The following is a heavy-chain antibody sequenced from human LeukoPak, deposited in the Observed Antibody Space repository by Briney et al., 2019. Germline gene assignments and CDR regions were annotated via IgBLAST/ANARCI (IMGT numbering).Heavy chain of an antibody. CDR1: GYSFTSYA. D-gene: IGHD2-8*01. Sequence: GASVKVSCKASGYSFTSYAMNWVRQVPGQRLEWMGWIYGDNGDTKYSQEFQGRVTITRDTSASTAYMELSSLRPEDMAVYYCVRGVPGVYFYYYMDVWGKGTTVTVSS. CDR3: VRGVPGVYFYYYMDV. CDR2: IYGDNGDT. V-gene: IGHV1-3*03. J-gene: IGHJ6*03.